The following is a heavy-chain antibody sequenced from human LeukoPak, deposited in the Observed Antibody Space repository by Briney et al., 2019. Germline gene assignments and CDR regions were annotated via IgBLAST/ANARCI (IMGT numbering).Heavy chain of an antibody. CDR3: TTDFSSSSWFDY. Sequence: GGPLILCCAASGFTLSNAWMSWVRQAPGEGLEWVGRIKSKTDGGTTDYAAPVKGRFTISRDDTKNTLYLQMNSLKTEDTAVYNCTTDFSSSSWFDYWGQGTLVTVSS. D-gene: IGHD6-13*01. V-gene: IGHV3-15*01. CDR1: GFTLSNAW. J-gene: IGHJ4*02. CDR2: IKSKTDGGTT.